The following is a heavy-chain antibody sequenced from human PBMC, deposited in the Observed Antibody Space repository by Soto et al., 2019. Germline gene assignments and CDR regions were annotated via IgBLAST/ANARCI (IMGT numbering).Heavy chain of an antibody. J-gene: IGHJ6*02. CDR2: ISWDSGTI. CDR3: AKDMRGGSSSSRYFYGMDV. Sequence: PGGSLRLSCAASGFTFDDYAMHWVRQAPGKGLEWVSGISWDSGTIVYADSVKGRFSISRDNAKNSLYLQMNSLRPEDTALYYCAKDMRGGSSSSRYFYGMDVWGQGTTVTVSS. D-gene: IGHD6-13*01. CDR1: GFTFDDYA. V-gene: IGHV3-9*01.